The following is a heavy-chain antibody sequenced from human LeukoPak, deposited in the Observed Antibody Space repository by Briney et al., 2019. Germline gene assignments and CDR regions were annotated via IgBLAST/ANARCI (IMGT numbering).Heavy chain of an antibody. J-gene: IGHJ4*02. Sequence: SETLSLTCTVSGGSISSYYWSWIRQPAGKGLEWIGRIYTSGSTNYTPSLKSRVTISVDRSMNHFSLMLTSVTAADTAVYYCARYYADINGYYYYYDYWGQGTLVTVSS. CDR1: GGSISSYY. D-gene: IGHD3-22*01. V-gene: IGHV4-4*07. CDR3: ARYYADINGYYYYYDY. CDR2: IYTSGST.